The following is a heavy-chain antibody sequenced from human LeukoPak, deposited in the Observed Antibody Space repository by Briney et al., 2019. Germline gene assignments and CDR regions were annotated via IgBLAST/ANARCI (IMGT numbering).Heavy chain of an antibody. CDR2: IYYSGST. CDR3: ARVRLSAFSYYYYGMDV. J-gene: IGHJ6*02. Sequence: SETLSLTCVVSGGTISPYYWSWIRQPPGKGLEWIGYIYYSGSTNYNPSLKSRVTISVDTSKNQFSLKLSSVTAADTAVYYCARVRLSAFSYYYYGMDVWGQGTTVTVSS. V-gene: IGHV4-59*01. CDR1: GGTISPYY. D-gene: IGHD4/OR15-4a*01.